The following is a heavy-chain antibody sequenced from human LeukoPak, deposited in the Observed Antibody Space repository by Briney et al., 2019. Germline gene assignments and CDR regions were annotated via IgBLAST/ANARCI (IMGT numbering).Heavy chain of an antibody. V-gene: IGHV4-39*01. J-gene: IGHJ5*02. CDR2: IYYSGST. CDR1: GGSISSSSYY. Sequence: SETLSLTCTVSGGSISSSSYYWGWIRQPPGKGLEWIGSIYYSGSTYYNPSLKSRVTISVDTSKNQFSPKLSSVTAADTAVYYCARQGRYVWFDPWGQGTLVTVSS. D-gene: IGHD3-16*01. CDR3: ARQGRYVWFDP.